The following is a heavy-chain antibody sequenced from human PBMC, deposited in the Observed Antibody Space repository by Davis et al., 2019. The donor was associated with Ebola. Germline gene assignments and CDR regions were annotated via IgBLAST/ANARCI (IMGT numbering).Heavy chain of an antibody. Sequence: MPSETLSLTCTVSGGSIISSSSYWGWIRQPPGKGLEWIGSIYYSGSTYYNPSLKSRVTISVDTSKNQFSLKLSSVTAADTAVYYCARPGSGGSFDPWGQGTLVTVSS. D-gene: IGHD2-15*01. CDR1: GGSIISSSSY. CDR2: IYYSGST. CDR3: ARPGSGGSFDP. J-gene: IGHJ5*02. V-gene: IGHV4-39*01.